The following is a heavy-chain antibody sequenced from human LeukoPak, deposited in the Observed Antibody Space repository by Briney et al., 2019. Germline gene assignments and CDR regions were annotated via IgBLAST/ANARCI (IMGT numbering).Heavy chain of an antibody. CDR1: GGSISSYY. J-gene: IGHJ6*03. D-gene: IGHD2-2*01. CDR3: ATGWSSSTNWVGYYYYYMDV. Sequence: SETLSLTCTVSGGSISSYYWSWIRQPPGKGLEWFGYIYYSGSTNYNPSLKSRVTISVDTSKNQFSLKLSSVTAADTAVYYCATGWSSSTNWVGYYYYYMDVWGKGTTVTISS. V-gene: IGHV4-59*01. CDR2: IYYSGST.